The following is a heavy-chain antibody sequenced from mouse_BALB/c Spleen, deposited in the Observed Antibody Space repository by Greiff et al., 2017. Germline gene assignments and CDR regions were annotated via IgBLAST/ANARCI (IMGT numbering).Heavy chain of an antibody. CDR2: IDPANGNT. D-gene: IGHD1-1*01. J-gene: IGHJ1*01. Sequence: VQLQQSGAELVKPGASVKLSCTASDFNIKDTYMHWVKQRPEQGLEWIGRIDPANGNTKYDPKFQGKATITADTSSNTAYLQLSSLTSEDTAVYYCARSPFYGSSYDWYFDVWGAGTTVTVSS. V-gene: IGHV14-3*02. CDR1: DFNIKDTY. CDR3: ARSPFYGSSYDWYFDV.